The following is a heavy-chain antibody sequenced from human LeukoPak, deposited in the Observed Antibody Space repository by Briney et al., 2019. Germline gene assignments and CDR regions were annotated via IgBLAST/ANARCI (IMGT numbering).Heavy chain of an antibody. CDR2: IIPILGIA. V-gene: IGHV1-69*04. CDR3: ARSYGSPHDAFDI. CDR1: GGTFSSYA. D-gene: IGHD3-10*01. Sequence: GASVKVSCKASGGTFSSYAISWVRQAPGQGLEWMGRIIPILGIANYAQKFQGRVTITADKSTSTAYMELSSLRSEDTAVYYCARSYGSPHDAFDIWGQGTMVTVSS. J-gene: IGHJ3*02.